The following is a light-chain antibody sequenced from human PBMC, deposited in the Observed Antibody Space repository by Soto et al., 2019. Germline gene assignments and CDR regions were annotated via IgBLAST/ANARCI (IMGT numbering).Light chain of an antibody. CDR3: SSYTSTNSV. J-gene: IGLJ2*01. CDR1: DSDIGAYNY. Sequence: QAVVTQPASVSGSPGQSITISCTGTDSDIGAYNYVSWYQQHPGKAPKLMIYDVSIRPSAVSNRFSGSKSGNTASLTISGLQPEDEADYFCSSYTSTNSVFGGGTKLTVL. V-gene: IGLV2-14*01. CDR2: DVS.